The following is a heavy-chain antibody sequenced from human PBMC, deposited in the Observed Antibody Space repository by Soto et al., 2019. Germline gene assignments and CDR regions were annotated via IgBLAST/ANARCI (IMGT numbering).Heavy chain of an antibody. CDR1: GGSISSYY. CDR2: IYYSGST. D-gene: IGHD3-9*01. V-gene: IGHV4-59*08. CDR3: ASHDGLRYCDWLGGFDP. Sequence: PSETLCLTCTVSGGSISSYYWIWIRQPPGKGREWIGYIYYSGSTNYTASLKSRVTISVDTSKHQFSLKLSSVTDADPAVYYCASHDGLRYCDWLGGFDPWGKGTLVTVSS. J-gene: IGHJ5*02.